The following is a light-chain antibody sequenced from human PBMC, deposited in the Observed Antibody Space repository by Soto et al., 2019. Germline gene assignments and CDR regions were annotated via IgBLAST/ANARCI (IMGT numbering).Light chain of an antibody. V-gene: IGKV3-11*01. CDR1: QSVSSY. CDR2: DAS. CDR3: LQRSNWPLFT. Sequence: EIVLTQSPATLSLSPGERATLSCMASQSVSSYLAWYQQKPGQAPRLLIYDASNRATGIPARFSGSGSGTDFTLNISSLEPEDFAVYYCLQRSNWPLFTFGPGTKVDIK. J-gene: IGKJ3*01.